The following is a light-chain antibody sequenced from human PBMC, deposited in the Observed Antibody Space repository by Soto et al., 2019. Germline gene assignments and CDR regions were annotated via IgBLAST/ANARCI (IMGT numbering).Light chain of an antibody. CDR2: CAA. V-gene: IGKV3-15*01. Sequence: VLTQSPVTLYLSPGEIATLSCRASQSVSSNLAWYQQKPGQAPRLLIYCAATRATGIPARFIGSGSGTEFTLTISSLQSEDFAVYYCQQYYNWRITFGQGTRLEIK. J-gene: IGKJ5*01. CDR1: QSVSSN. CDR3: QQYYNWRIT.